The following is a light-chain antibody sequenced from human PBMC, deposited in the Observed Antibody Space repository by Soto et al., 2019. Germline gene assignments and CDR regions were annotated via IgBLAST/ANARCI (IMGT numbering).Light chain of an antibody. CDR1: QSVSSS. CDR3: QQGSTWPWT. J-gene: IGKJ1*01. CDR2: EAS. Sequence: EIVLTQTTATLSLSPGERASLSCRASQSVSSSLAWYQQKLGQAPRLLIYEASDRATGIPARFSGSGSGTDFTLIISSLEAEDFAVYYCQQGSTWPWTFGQGTKV. V-gene: IGKV3-11*01.